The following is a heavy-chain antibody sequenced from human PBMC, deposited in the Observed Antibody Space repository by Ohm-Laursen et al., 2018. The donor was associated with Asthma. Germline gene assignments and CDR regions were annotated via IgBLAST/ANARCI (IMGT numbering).Heavy chain of an antibody. D-gene: IGHD3-10*01. V-gene: IGHV4-31*03. CDR1: GGSISSGGYY. CDR2: IYYSGST. CDR3: ASGQYYYASGQDY. Sequence: SQTLSLTCTVSGGSISSGGYYWSWIRQRPGKGLEWIGYIYYSGSTYYNPSLKSRVSISVDASKNQFSLELSSVTAADTAVYYRASGQYYYASGQDYWGQGTLVTVSS. J-gene: IGHJ4*02.